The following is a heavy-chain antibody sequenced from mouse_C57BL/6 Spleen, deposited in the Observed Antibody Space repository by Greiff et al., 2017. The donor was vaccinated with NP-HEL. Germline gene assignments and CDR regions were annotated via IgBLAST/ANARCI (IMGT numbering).Heavy chain of an antibody. D-gene: IGHD1-1*01. V-gene: IGHV3-6*01. J-gene: IGHJ2*01. CDR1: GYSITSGYY. CDR2: ISYDGSN. Sequence: EVKLVESGPGLVKPSQSLSLTCSVTGYSITSGYYWNWIRQFPGNKLEWMGYISYDGSNNYNPSLKNRISITRDTSKNQFFLKLNSVTTEDTATYYCAREGDYYGSRDYWGQGTTLTVSS. CDR3: AREGDYYGSRDY.